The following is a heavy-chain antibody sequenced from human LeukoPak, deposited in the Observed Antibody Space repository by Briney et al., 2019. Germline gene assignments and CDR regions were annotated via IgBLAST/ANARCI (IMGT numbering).Heavy chain of an antibody. CDR2: IYSGGST. V-gene: IGHV3-53*01. CDR3: ARGSDSSGYYFEWFDP. Sequence: PSETLSLTCTVSGGSISSSSYYWGWIRQPPGKGLEWVSVIYSGGSTYYADSVKGRFTISRDNSKNTLYLQMNSLRAEDTAVYYCARGSDSSGYYFEWFDPWGQGTLVTVSS. J-gene: IGHJ5*02. CDR1: GGSISSSSYY. D-gene: IGHD3-22*01.